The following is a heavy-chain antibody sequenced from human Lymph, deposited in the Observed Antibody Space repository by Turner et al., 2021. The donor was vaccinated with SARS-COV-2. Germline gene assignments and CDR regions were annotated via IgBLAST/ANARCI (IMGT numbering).Heavy chain of an antibody. Sequence: QVQLVQSGAEVKQPGASVKVSCKASGYTFTSYDINWVRQATGQGLEWMGWMNPNSGYTGYAQKFQGRVTMTRNTSISTAYMELNSLTSDDTAVYYCAKGDGYPPHGLLDPWGQGTLVTVSS. CDR1: GYTFTSYD. CDR3: AKGDGYPPHGLLDP. J-gene: IGHJ5*02. CDR2: MNPNSGYT. D-gene: IGHD6-25*01. V-gene: IGHV1-8*01.